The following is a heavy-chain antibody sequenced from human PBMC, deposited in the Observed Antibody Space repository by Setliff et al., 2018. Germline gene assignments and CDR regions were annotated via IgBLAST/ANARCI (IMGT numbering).Heavy chain of an antibody. CDR3: ARGGYSYGYDHGFDI. D-gene: IGHD5-18*01. J-gene: IGHJ3*02. V-gene: IGHV1-3*01. CDR2: INGASGNT. CDR1: GYSLSAYV. Sequence: ASVKVSCKASGYSLSAYVMHWVRQAPGQRLEWMGWINGASGNTKYSQKFQGRVTITRDTSASTAHMELSSLRSEDTAVYYCARGGYSYGYDHGFDIWGQGTMVTVSS.